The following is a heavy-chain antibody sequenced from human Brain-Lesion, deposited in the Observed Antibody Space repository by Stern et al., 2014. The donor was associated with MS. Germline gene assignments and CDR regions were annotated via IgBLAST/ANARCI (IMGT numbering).Heavy chain of an antibody. Sequence: EVQLVESGGGLVKPGGSLRLSCAASGFTFSDSSMFWVRQAPGKGLEWVSCLSSNQNYINYADSVKGRFTISRENARNSLYLQMNSLRVEDTAVYYCATVSPYTSSWNPFFDNWGQGTRVTVSS. D-gene: IGHD6-13*01. CDR2: LSSNQNYI. CDR1: GFTFSDSS. V-gene: IGHV3-21*01. CDR3: ATVSPYTSSWNPFFDN. J-gene: IGHJ4*02.